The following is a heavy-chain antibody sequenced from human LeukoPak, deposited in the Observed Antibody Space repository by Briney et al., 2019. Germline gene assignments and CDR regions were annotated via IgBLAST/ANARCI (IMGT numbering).Heavy chain of an antibody. Sequence: GASVKVSCKASGYTFTRYVINWVRQATGQGLEWMGWMNPNSGNTGYAQKFQGRVTITRNTSISTAYMELSSLRSEDTAVYYCARVCSSTSCYNDAFDIWGQGTMVSVSS. V-gene: IGHV1-8*03. CDR1: GYTFTRYV. J-gene: IGHJ3*02. CDR2: MNPNSGNT. D-gene: IGHD2-2*02. CDR3: ARVCSSTSCYNDAFDI.